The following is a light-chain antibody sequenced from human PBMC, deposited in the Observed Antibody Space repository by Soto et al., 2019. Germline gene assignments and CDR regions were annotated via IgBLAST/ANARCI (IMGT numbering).Light chain of an antibody. J-gene: IGLJ1*01. CDR1: SSDVGSYDF. Sequence: QSVLTQPASVSGSPGQSITMSCTGTSSDVGSYDFVSWYQQHPGKAPKLLIYEVSNRPSGVSARFSGSKSDNTASLTISGLQAADEADYFCSSCSSSTVRYVFGSGTKLTVL. V-gene: IGLV2-14*01. CDR2: EVS. CDR3: SSCSSSTVRYV.